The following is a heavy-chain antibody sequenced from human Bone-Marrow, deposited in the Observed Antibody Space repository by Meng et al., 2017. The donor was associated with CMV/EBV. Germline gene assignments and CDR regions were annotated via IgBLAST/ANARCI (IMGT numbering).Heavy chain of an antibody. V-gene: IGHV3-9*01. CDR3: AKDISASYPDIVVVPAATNYYYYYGMDV. D-gene: IGHD2-2*01. Sequence: SLKISCAASGFTFDDYAMHWVRQAPGKGLEWVSGISWNSGSIGYADSVKGRFTISRDNAKNSLYLQMNSLRAEDTALYYCAKDISASYPDIVVVPAATNYYYYYGMDVWGQGTTVTVSS. CDR2: ISWNSGSI. CDR1: GFTFDDYA. J-gene: IGHJ6*02.